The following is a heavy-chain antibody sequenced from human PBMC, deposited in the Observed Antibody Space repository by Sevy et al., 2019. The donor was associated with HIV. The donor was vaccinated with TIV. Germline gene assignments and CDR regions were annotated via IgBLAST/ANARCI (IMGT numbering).Heavy chain of an antibody. CDR1: GFTVSSNY. Sequence: GGSLRLSCAASGFTVSSNYMSWVRQAPGKGLEWVSVIYSGGSTYYADSVKGRFTISRENSKNTMYLQMNSLRAEDTAVYYCARTGDSSGYYYFGGQGTLVTVSS. J-gene: IGHJ4*02. V-gene: IGHV3-53*01. CDR2: IYSGGST. CDR3: ARTGDSSGYYYF. D-gene: IGHD3-22*01.